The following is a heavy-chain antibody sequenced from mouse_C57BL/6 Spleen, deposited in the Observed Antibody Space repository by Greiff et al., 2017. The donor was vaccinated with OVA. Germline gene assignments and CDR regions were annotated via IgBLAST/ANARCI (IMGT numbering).Heavy chain of an antibody. CDR2: ISSGGSYT. Sequence: EVQLVESGGDLVKPGGSLKLSCAASGFTFSSYGMSWVRQTPDKRLEWVATISSGGSYTYYPDSVKGRFTISRDNAKNTLYLQMSSLKSEDTAMYYCARHYDYDGAWFAYWGQGTLVTVSA. D-gene: IGHD2-4*01. J-gene: IGHJ3*01. CDR1: GFTFSSYG. V-gene: IGHV5-6*01. CDR3: ARHYDYDGAWFAY.